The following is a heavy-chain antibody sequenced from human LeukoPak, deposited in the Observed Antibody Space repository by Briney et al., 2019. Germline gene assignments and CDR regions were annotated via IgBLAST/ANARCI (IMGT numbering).Heavy chain of an antibody. D-gene: IGHD6-19*01. V-gene: IGHV4-34*01. CDR3: ARVVGSSGWRDY. CDR1: GGSFSGYY. CDR2: INHSGST. Sequence: SETLSLTCAVYGGSFSGYYWSWIRQPPGKGLEWIGEINHSGSTNYNPSLKSRVTISVDTSKNQFSLKLSSVTAADTAVYYCARVVGSSGWRDYWGQGTLVTVSS. J-gene: IGHJ4*02.